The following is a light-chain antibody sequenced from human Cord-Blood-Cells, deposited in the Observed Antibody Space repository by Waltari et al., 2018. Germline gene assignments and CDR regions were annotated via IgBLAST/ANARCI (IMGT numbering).Light chain of an antibody. CDR3: AAWDDSLNGWV. CDR2: SNN. CDR1: SSNIGSNT. Sequence: QSVLTQPPSASGTPGQRVTISCSGSSSNIGSNTVNWYQQLPGTAPKLLIYSNNRRPSAVPDRFSGSKSGTSASLAISGLQSEDEADYYCAAWDDSLNGWVFGGGTKLTVL. J-gene: IGLJ3*02. V-gene: IGLV1-44*01.